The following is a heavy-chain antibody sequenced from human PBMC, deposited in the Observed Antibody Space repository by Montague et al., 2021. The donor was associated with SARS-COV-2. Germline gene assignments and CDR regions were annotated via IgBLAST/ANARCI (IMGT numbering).Heavy chain of an antibody. CDR2: TSYSGST. CDR1: GGSISPYN. Sequence: SETLSLTCTVSGGSISPYNWSWIRQSPGKGLECIGYTSYSGSTDYNPSLKSRVTISIDTSKNQFSLKLSSVTAADTAVYYCARWSEYYDSPYYYYAMDVWGQGTTVTVSS. CDR3: ARWSEYYDSPYYYYAMDV. V-gene: IGHV4-59*12. J-gene: IGHJ6*02. D-gene: IGHD3-3*01.